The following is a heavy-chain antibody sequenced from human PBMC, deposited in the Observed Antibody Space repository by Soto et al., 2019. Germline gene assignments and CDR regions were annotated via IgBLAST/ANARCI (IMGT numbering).Heavy chain of an antibody. J-gene: IGHJ3*02. D-gene: IGHD1-26*01. V-gene: IGHV1-69*02. Sequence: QVQLVQSGAEVKKPGSSVKVSCKASGGTFSSYTISWVRQAPGQGLEWMGRIIPILGIANYAQKFQGRVTITADKSTSTAYMELSSLRSGDTAVYYCATESGDDAFDIWGQGTMVTVSS. CDR2: IIPILGIA. CDR1: GGTFSSYT. CDR3: ATESGDDAFDI.